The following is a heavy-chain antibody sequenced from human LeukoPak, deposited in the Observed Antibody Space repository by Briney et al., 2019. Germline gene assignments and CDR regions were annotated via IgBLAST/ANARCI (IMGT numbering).Heavy chain of an antibody. CDR3: AKVNTMIVVVMGDFQH. V-gene: IGHV3-23*01. D-gene: IGHD3-22*01. Sequence: GGSLRLSCAASGFTFSSYAMSWVRQAPGKGLEWVSAISGSGGSTYYADSVKGRFTISRDNSKNTLYLQTNSLRAEDTAVYYCAKVNTMIVVVMGDFQHWGQGTLVTVSS. J-gene: IGHJ1*01. CDR1: GFTFSSYA. CDR2: ISGSGGST.